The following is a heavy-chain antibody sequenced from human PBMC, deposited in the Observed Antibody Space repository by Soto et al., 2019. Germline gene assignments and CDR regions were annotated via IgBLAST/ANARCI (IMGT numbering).Heavy chain of an antibody. V-gene: IGHV1-18*01. CDR2: ISPYNGNT. Sequence: GASAKVSCKASGYTFTSYCISSVRQAPGQGLEWMGWISPYNGNTNYAQMLQGRVTMTTDTSTNTAYMELRSLRSDDTAMYYCARDGRAKAIGFTEADWFDPWGQGTLVTGSS. J-gene: IGHJ5*02. CDR1: GYTFTSYC. D-gene: IGHD6-19*01. CDR3: ARDGRAKAIGFTEADWFDP.